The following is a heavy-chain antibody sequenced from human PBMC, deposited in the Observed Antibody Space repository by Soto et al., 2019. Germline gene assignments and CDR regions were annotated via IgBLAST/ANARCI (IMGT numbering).Heavy chain of an antibody. CDR1: GFTFTDYY. V-gene: IGHV1-18*01. D-gene: IGHD5-12*01. J-gene: IGHJ4*02. CDR2: IHLYNGNT. CDR3: ARVGRGLRGYFDY. Sequence: SSVKVSCKASGFTFTDYYLHWVRQVPGQGPEWMGWIHLYNGNTNYAQKLQGRVTMTTDTSTSTAYMELRSLRSDDTAVYYCARVGRGLRGYFDYWGQGTLVTVSS.